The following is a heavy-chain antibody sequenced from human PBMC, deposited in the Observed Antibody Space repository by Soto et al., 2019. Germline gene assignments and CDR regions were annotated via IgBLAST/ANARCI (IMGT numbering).Heavy chain of an antibody. Sequence: PGESLKISCKGSGYNFAGYWIAWVRQMPGKGLELMGIIYPSDSDTRYRPSFQGQVTISADKSISSAYLQWSSLRASDTAMYYCARGGVSIRSFVYWGPGAPVAVSS. V-gene: IGHV5-51*01. CDR3: ARGGVSIRSFVY. D-gene: IGHD2-15*01. J-gene: IGHJ4*02. CDR2: IYPSDSDT. CDR1: GYNFAGYW.